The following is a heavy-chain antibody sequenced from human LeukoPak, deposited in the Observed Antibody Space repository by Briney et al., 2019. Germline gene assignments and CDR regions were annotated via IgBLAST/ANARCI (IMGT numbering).Heavy chain of an antibody. CDR3: ASRGSSYYMDV. V-gene: IGHV4-34*01. J-gene: IGHJ6*03. Sequence: PSETLSLTCAVYGGSFSGYYWSWIRQPPGKGLEWIGEINHSGSTNYNPSPKSRVTISVDTSKNQSSLKLSSVTAAHTAVYYCASRGSSYYMDVWGKGTTVTVSS. CDR2: INHSGST. CDR1: GGSFSGYY. D-gene: IGHD2-15*01.